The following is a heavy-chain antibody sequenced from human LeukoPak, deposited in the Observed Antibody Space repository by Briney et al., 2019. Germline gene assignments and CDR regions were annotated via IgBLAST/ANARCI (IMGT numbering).Heavy chain of an antibody. V-gene: IGHV4-39*01. Sequence: PPETLSPTWTLSGGSLSSISYCWDWLLHPPGKGLDWIGSIYYSGSTYYKPSLKSRVTISVDTSKNQFSQKLSSGTAADTAVYYCARHIRLEAFDIWGQGTMVTVSS. D-gene: IGHD4-17*01. CDR1: GGSLSSISYC. J-gene: IGHJ3*02. CDR3: ARHIRLEAFDI. CDR2: IYYSGST.